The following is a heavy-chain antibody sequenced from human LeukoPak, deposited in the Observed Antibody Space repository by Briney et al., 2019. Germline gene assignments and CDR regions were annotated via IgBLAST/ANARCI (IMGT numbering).Heavy chain of an antibody. CDR3: ARDRDYGDYNTQDLFVY. CDR2: ISAYNGNT. V-gene: IGHV1-18*01. Sequence: GASVKVSCKASGYTFTNFGISWVRQAPGQGLEWMGWISAYNGNTNYAQRLQGRVTMTTDTSTSTAYTELRSLRSDDTAVYYCARDRDYGDYNTQDLFVYWGQGTLVTVSS. J-gene: IGHJ4*02. D-gene: IGHD4-17*01. CDR1: GYTFTNFG.